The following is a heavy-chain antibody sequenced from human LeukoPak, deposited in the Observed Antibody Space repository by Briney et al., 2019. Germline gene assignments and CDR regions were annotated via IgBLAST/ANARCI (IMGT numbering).Heavy chain of an antibody. D-gene: IGHD2-15*01. J-gene: IGHJ3*02. CDR2: ISAYNDNT. CDR1: GYTFTSYG. V-gene: IGHV1-18*01. CDR3: ARSLSEVVVNDAFDI. Sequence: ASVKVSCKASGYTFTSYGISWVRQAPGQGLEWMGWISAYNDNTNYAQKLQGRVTMTTDTSTSTAYMELRSLRSDDTAVYYCARSLSEVVVNDAFDIWGQGTIVTVSS.